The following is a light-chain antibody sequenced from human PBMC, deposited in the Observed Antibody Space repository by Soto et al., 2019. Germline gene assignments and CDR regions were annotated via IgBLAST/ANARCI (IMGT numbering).Light chain of an antibody. CDR2: EVS. V-gene: IGLV2-8*01. CDR3: SYYGGSKNLA. CDR1: SSDVGGYDY. Sequence: QSALTQPPSASGSPGQSVTISCTGTSSDVGGYDYVSWYQQNPGTAPKLMIFEVSKRPSGVPDRFSGSKSGNTASLTVSGHQAEDAADYYCSYYGGSKNLAFGGGTKLTVL. J-gene: IGLJ2*01.